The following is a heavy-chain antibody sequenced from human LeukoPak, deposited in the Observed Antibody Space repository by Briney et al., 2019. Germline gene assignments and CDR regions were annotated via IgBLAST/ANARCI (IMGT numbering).Heavy chain of an antibody. CDR2: INHSGST. CDR1: GGSFSGYY. Sequence: SETLSLTCAVYGGSFSGYYWSWIRQPPGKGLEWIGEINHSGSTNYNPSLKSRVTISVDTSKNQFSLKLSSVTAADTAVYYCARHIVVVPAAKKYYYYGMDVWGQGTTVTVSS. V-gene: IGHV4-34*01. D-gene: IGHD2-2*01. J-gene: IGHJ6*02. CDR3: ARHIVVVPAAKKYYYYGMDV.